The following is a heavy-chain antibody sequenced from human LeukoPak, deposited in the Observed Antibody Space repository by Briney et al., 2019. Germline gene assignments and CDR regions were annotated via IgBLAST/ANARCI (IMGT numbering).Heavy chain of an antibody. CDR2: INPNSGGT. CDR3: ARRSINFQGCSCYLDY. J-gene: IGHJ4*02. Sequence: ASVKVSCKASGYTFTGYYMHWVRQAPGQGLEWMGWINPNSGGTNYAQKFQGRVTMTRDTSISTAYMELSRLRSDDTAVYYCARRSINFQGCSCYLDYWGQGTLVTVSS. V-gene: IGHV1-2*02. CDR1: GYTFTGYY. D-gene: IGHD3-22*01.